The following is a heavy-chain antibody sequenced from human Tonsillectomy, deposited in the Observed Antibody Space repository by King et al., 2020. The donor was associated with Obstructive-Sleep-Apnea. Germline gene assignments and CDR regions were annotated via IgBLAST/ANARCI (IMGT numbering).Heavy chain of an antibody. CDR1: GFTFSSYD. D-gene: IGHD3-9*01. Sequence: VQLVESGGGLVQPGGSLRLSCAASGFTFSSYDMHWVRQATGKGLDWVSAIGTAGDTYYPGSVKGRFTISRENAKNSLYLQMNSLIAGDTAVYYCARDNYDILTGYRYGMDVWGQGPTVTVSS. CDR2: IGTAGDT. J-gene: IGHJ6*02. V-gene: IGHV3-13*01. CDR3: ARDNYDILTGYRYGMDV.